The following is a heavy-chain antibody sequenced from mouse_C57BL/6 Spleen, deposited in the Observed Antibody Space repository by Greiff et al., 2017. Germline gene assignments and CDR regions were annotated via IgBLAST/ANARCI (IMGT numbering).Heavy chain of an antibody. D-gene: IGHD1-1*01. CDR2: INPGSGGT. CDR3: AREAYYDGGSLLDY. J-gene: IGHJ2*01. Sequence: QVQLQQSGAELVRPGTSVKVSCKASGYAFTNYLIEWVKQRPGQGLEWIGVINPGSGGTNYNEKFKGKATLTADKSSSAAYMQLSRLTSEDSAVYFCAREAYYDGGSLLDYWGQGTTLTVSS. CDR1: GYAFTNYL. V-gene: IGHV1-54*01.